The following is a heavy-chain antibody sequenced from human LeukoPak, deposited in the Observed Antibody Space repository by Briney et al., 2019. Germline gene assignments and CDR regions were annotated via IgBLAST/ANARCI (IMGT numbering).Heavy chain of an antibody. Sequence: PGGSLRLSCAASGFTFSSYEMNWVRQAPGKGLDWVANIKQDGSEKYYVDSVKGRFTISRDNAKNSLYLQMNSLRAEDTAVYYCARDLYSSNDAWGQGTLVTVSS. CDR2: IKQDGSEK. V-gene: IGHV3-7*01. CDR1: GFTFSSYE. J-gene: IGHJ5*02. D-gene: IGHD6-13*01. CDR3: ARDLYSSNDA.